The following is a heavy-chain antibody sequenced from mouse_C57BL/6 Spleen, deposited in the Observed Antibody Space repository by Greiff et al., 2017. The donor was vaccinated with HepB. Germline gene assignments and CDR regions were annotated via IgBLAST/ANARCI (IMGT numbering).Heavy chain of an antibody. J-gene: IGHJ1*03. V-gene: IGHV5-4*03. CDR1: GFTFSSYA. CDR3: ARGRDCYFDV. Sequence: EVKLMESGGGLVKPGGSLKLSCAASGFTFSSYAMSWVRQTPEKRLEWVATISDGGSYTYYPDNVKGRFTISRDNAKNNLYLQMSHLKSEDTAMYYCARGRDCYFDVWGTGTTVTVSS. CDR2: ISDGGSYT.